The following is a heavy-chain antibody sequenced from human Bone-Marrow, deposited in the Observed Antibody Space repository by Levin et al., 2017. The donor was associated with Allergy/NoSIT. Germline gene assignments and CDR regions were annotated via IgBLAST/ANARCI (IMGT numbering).Heavy chain of an antibody. V-gene: IGHV4-31*03. CDR1: GGSISSGGYY. D-gene: IGHD3-16*02. CDR2: IYYSGST. CDR3: ARGHKEYYDYIWGSYRYTGWFDP. Sequence: SQTLSLTCTVSGGSISSGGYYWSWIRQHPGKGLEWIGYIYYSGSTYYNPSLKSRVTISVDTSKNQFSLKLSSVTAADTAVYYCARGHKEYYDYIWGSYRYTGWFDPWGQGTLVTVSS. J-gene: IGHJ5*02.